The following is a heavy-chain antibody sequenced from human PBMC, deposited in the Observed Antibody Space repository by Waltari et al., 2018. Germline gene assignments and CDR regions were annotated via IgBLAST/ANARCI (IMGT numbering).Heavy chain of an antibody. D-gene: IGHD3-10*01. J-gene: IGHJ3*02. CDR1: EITFSTYD. CDR2: IDSGGDT. V-gene: IGHV3-13*01. CDR3: TRWNPYYVAFDM. Sequence: EVQLAESGGDLVQPGGSLRLSCAASEITFSTYDIHWVRRRPGRGLEWGSVIDSGGDTYYVASVKGRCTVSRENAKKSLYLQMNSLRAEDTAVYYCTRWNPYYVAFDMWGQGTMVTVSS.